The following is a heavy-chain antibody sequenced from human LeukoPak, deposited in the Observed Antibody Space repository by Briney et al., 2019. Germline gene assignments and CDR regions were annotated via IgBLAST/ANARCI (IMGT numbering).Heavy chain of an antibody. CDR3: AREGGAYYDSSGYYFFDY. CDR2: IISSSSYI. D-gene: IGHD3-22*01. J-gene: IGHJ4*02. Sequence: PGGSLRLSCAASGFTFSSYSMNWVRQAPGKGLEWVSSIISSSSYIYYADSVKGRFTISRDNAKNSLYLQMNSLRAEDTAVYYCAREGGAYYDSSGYYFFDYWGQGTLVTVSS. V-gene: IGHV3-21*01. CDR1: GFTFSSYS.